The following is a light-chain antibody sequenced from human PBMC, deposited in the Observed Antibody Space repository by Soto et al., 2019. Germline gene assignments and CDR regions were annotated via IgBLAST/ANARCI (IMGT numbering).Light chain of an antibody. J-gene: IGLJ2*01. CDR2: DVS. Sequence: QSALTQPASVSGSPGQSITISCTGTSSDVGGYNSVSWYQQHPGKAPKLMICDVSNRPSGVSNRFSGSKSGNTASLTISGLQAEAEADFYCGSYKGFSTGVFGGGTRLPVL. CDR1: SSDVGGYNS. CDR3: GSYKGFSTGV. V-gene: IGLV2-14*03.